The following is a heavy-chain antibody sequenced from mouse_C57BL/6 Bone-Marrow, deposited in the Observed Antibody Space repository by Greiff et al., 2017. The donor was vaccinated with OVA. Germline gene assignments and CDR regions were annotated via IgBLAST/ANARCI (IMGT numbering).Heavy chain of an antibody. J-gene: IGHJ3*01. CDR2: IHPNSGST. CDR1: GYTFTSYW. D-gene: IGHD2-1*01. V-gene: IGHV1-64*01. CDR3: ARSRAIYYGNPAWFAY. Sequence: VQLQQPGAELVKPGASVKLSCKASGYTFTSYWMHWVKQRPGQGLEWIGMIHPNSGSTNYNEKFKSKATLTVDKSSSTAYMQLSSLTSEDSAVYYCARSRAIYYGNPAWFAYWGQGTLVTVSA.